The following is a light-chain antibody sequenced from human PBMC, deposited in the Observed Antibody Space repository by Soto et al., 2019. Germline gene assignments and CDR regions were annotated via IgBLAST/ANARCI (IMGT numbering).Light chain of an antibody. J-gene: IGLJ2*01. V-gene: IGLV3-21*01. CDR3: QVWDTSSDHPV. CDR1: NIGIKE. CDR2: DNR. Sequence: SYELTQPPSVSVAPGQTASISCGGNNIGIKEVYWYQQQPGQAPVLVIYDNRDRPSGIPERFSGSNSGNTATLTISRVEAGDEADYYCQVWDTSSDHPVFGGGTKLTVL.